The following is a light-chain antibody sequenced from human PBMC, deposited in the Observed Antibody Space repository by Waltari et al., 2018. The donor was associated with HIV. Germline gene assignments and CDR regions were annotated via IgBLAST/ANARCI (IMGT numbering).Light chain of an antibody. Sequence: QSPLTQPPSVSGSPGKSVPISSTGSRSDVGSDVRRDNLVPWYHQPPGTAPKLMIYEVNTRPSGVPDRFSGSQSGSTASLTISGLQAQDEGDSYCSLYTSSSPLLFGGGTKLTVL. CDR2: EVN. CDR3: SLYTSSSPLL. V-gene: IGLV2-18*01. J-gene: IGLJ3*02. CDR1: RSDVGSDVRRDNL.